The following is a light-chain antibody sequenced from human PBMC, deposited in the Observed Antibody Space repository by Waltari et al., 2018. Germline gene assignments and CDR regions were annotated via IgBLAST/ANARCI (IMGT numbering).Light chain of an antibody. CDR3: QQYSSSPIT. V-gene: IGKV4-1*01. CDR1: PSLFFGASGKNY. CDR2: WAS. J-gene: IGKJ5*01. Sequence: DIVLTQSPDSLAVSLGERAPIECWSRPSLFFGASGKNYLAWYQQKPGQPPKVLIYWASTREAGVPERISGSGSGAHFTLTVDSLQAEDVAVYYCQQYSSSPITFGQGTRLEI.